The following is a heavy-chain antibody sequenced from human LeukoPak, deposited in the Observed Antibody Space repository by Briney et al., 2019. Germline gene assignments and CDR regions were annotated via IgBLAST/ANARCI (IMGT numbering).Heavy chain of an antibody. J-gene: IGHJ4*02. Sequence: PGGSLRLSCAASGFTVSSNYMSWVRKAPGKGLEWVSVIYSGGSTYYADSVKGRFTISRDNAKNSVYLQMNSLRAEDTAVYYCVVTIFGVVFWGQGTLVTVSS. CDR2: IYSGGST. D-gene: IGHD3-3*01. V-gene: IGHV3-53*01. CDR1: GFTVSSNY. CDR3: VVTIFGVVF.